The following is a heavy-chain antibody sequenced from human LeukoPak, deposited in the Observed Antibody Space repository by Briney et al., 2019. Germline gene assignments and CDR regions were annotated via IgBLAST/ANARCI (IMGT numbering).Heavy chain of an antibody. D-gene: IGHD3-10*01. CDR2: VNHRGTT. J-gene: IGHJ6*03. CDR3: ARVRRYYGSGSYSGVYYHFMDV. CDR1: GGSISSGSYY. V-gene: IGHV4-61*03. Sequence: SETLSLTCTVSGGSISSGSYYWSWIRQPPGKGLEWIGEVNHRGTTNNNPSLKSRATISVDTFKNLFSLKLTSVTAADTAVYYCARVRRYYGSGSYSGVYYHFMDVWGKGTSVTISS.